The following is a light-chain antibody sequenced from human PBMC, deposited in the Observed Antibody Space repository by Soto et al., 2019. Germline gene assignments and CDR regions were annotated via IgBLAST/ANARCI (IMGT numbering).Light chain of an antibody. Sequence: EIVMTQSPATLSVSPGERATLSCRASQSFSSNFAWYQQKPGQAPRLLIYGASTRATGIPARFSGSGSGTEFSLTISSLQSEDFAVYYCQQYKKWPYTFGQGTKLEIK. CDR1: QSFSSN. CDR2: GAS. J-gene: IGKJ2*01. CDR3: QQYKKWPYT. V-gene: IGKV3-15*01.